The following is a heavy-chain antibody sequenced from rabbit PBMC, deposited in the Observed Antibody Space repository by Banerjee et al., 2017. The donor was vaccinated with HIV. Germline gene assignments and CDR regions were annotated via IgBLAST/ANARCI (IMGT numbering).Heavy chain of an antibody. J-gene: IGHJ4*01. V-gene: IGHV1S40*01. CDR3: ARGNTGGYVAYGYAWDL. D-gene: IGHD6-1*01. CDR1: GFSFSNSYW. Sequence: QSLEESGGDLVKPGASLTLTCTASGFSFSNSYWICWVRQAPGKGLEWVACSYAGGSGSTYSASWATGRFTVSRTSSTTVTLQMTSLPAADTATYFCARGNTGGYVAYGYAWDLWGPGTLVTIS. CDR2: SYAGGSGST.